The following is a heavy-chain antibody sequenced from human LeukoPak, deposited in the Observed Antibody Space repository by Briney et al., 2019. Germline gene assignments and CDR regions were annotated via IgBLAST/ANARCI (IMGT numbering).Heavy chain of an antibody. Sequence: ASVKVSCKASGYTFTSYGISWVRQAPGQGLEWMGWISAYNGNTNYAQKLQGRVTMTTDTSTSTAYMELRSLRSDDTAVYYCARDSTPRITIFGVALSLDYWGQGTLVTVSS. CDR1: GYTFTSYG. J-gene: IGHJ4*02. CDR2: ISAYNGNT. CDR3: ARDSTPRITIFGVALSLDY. V-gene: IGHV1-18*01. D-gene: IGHD3-3*01.